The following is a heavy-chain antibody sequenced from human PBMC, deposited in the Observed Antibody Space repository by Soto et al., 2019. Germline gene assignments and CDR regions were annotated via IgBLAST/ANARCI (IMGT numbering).Heavy chain of an antibody. CDR3: AADTSRTYYYYAMDV. D-gene: IGHD5-18*01. CDR1: GYSLSDYW. CDR2: TYPGDSDS. Sequence: GESLKIPCKGSGYSLSDYWIGWVRQMPGKCLEWMGITYPGDSDSRYSPSFQGQVTISVDKSTSTAYLQWCSLKASDTAMYYCAADTSRTYYYYAMDVWGQGTTVTVSS. J-gene: IGHJ6*02. V-gene: IGHV5-51*01.